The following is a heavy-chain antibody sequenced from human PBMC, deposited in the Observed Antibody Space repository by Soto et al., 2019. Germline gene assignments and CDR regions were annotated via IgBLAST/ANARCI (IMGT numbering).Heavy chain of an antibody. CDR2: INPSGGST. CDR3: ARDLTLVRGVPLEDYYYYGRYV. CDR1: GYTFTSYY. V-gene: IGHV1-46*01. J-gene: IGHJ6*02. Sequence: GDSVQVSCKASGYTFTSYYMHWVRQAPGQGLEWMGIINPSGGSTSYAQKFQGRVTMTRDTSTSTVYMELSSLRSEDTAVYYCARDLTLVRGVPLEDYYYYGRYVWG. D-gene: IGHD3-10*01.